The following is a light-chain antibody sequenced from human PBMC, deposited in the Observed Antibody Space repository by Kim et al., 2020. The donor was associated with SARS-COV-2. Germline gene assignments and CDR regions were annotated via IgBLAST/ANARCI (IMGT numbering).Light chain of an antibody. CDR1: QNIGGW. Sequence: LSAYVGDRVVITCRASQNIGGWLTWYQHKPGKAPKRLIYGASILESGVPSRFSGSGSGTEFTLTISSLQPDDFATYYCQQYQTYSFNFGPGTKVDIK. CDR3: QQYQTYSFN. V-gene: IGKV1-5*03. CDR2: GAS. J-gene: IGKJ3*01.